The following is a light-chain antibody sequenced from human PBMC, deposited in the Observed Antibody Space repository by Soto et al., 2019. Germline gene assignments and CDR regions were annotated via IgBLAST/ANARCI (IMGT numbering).Light chain of an antibody. J-gene: IGKJ1*01. CDR2: GAS. CDR1: QSVRSI. Sequence: EIVMTRSPATLSVSPGERDTLSCRASQSVRSILAWYQQKPGQAPRLLIYGASTRATGIPARFSGSGSGTEFTLTISSLQSEDFAVYYSQQYNNWTRTLGQGTKGDIK. CDR3: QQYNNWTRT. V-gene: IGKV3-15*01.